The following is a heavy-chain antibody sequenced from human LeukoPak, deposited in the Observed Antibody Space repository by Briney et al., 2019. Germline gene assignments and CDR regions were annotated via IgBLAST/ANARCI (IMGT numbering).Heavy chain of an antibody. D-gene: IGHD4-17*01. CDR3: ARGGLYGVIDAFDI. CDR1: GGSISSSSYY. V-gene: IGHV4-39*07. Sequence: SETLSLTCTVSGGSISSSSYYWGWIRQPPRKGLEWIGSIYYSGSTYYNPSLKSRVTISVDTSKNQFSLKLSSVTAADTAVYYCARGGLYGVIDAFDIWGQGTMVTVSS. CDR2: IYYSGST. J-gene: IGHJ3*02.